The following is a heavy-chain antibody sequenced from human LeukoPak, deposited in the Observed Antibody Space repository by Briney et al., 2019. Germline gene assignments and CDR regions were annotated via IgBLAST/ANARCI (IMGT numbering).Heavy chain of an antibody. D-gene: IGHD6-6*01. Sequence: SVKVSCKASGGTFSSYAISWVRQAPGQGFEWMGGIIPIFGTANYAQKFQGRVTITTDESTSTAYMELSSLRSEDTAVYYCARMSIAAHPGDYWGQGTLVTVSS. CDR3: ARMSIAAHPGDY. CDR2: IIPIFGTA. V-gene: IGHV1-69*05. CDR1: GGTFSSYA. J-gene: IGHJ4*02.